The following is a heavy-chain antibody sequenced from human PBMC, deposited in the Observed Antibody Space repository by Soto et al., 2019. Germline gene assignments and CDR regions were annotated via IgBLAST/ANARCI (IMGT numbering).Heavy chain of an antibody. J-gene: IGHJ4*02. CDR1: GGSISSYY. V-gene: IGHV4-59*01. CDR2: IYYSGST. D-gene: IGHD4-17*01. CDR3: ARGEIGDFDY. Sequence: SETLSLTCTVSGGSISSYYWSWIRQPPGKGLEWIGYIYYSGSTNYNPSLKSRVTISVDTSKNQFSLKLSSVTAADTAVYYCARGEIGDFDYWGQGTLGTVSS.